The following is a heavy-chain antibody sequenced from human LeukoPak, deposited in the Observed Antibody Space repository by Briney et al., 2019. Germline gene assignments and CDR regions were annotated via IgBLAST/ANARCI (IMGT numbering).Heavy chain of an antibody. CDR1: GFTFSSYW. J-gene: IGHJ6*02. D-gene: IGHD3-10*01. Sequence: GGSLRLSCAASGFTFSSYWMHWVRQAPGKGLVWVSRINSDGSSTSYADSAKGRFTISRDNAKNTLYLQMNSLRAEDTAVYYCARDLATGYYGSGSWGTYYYYYYGMDVWGQGTTVTVSS. V-gene: IGHV3-74*01. CDR3: ARDLATGYYGSGSWGTYYYYYYGMDV. CDR2: INSDGSST.